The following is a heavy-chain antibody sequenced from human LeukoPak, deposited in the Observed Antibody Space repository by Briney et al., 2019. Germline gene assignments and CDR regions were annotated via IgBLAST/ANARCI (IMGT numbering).Heavy chain of an antibody. J-gene: IGHJ4*02. Sequence: QSGGSLRLSCAASGFTFSNYAMSWVRQAPGKGLEWVSCISDTGGATYYADSVKGRFTISRDNSKNTLSLQVNSLRADVTALYYCAKGIGSTGYYPFDYWGQGTLVTVSS. CDR1: GFTFSNYA. CDR2: ISDTGGAT. CDR3: AKGIGSTGYYPFDY. D-gene: IGHD3-22*01. V-gene: IGHV3-23*01.